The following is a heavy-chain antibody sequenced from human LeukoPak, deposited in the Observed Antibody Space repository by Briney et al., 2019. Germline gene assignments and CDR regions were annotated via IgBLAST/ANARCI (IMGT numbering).Heavy chain of an antibody. CDR3: ARNVLRYFDWLPHYFDY. Sequence: KPSETLSLTCAVYGGSFSGYYWSWIRQPPGKGLEWIGEINHSGSTNYNPSLKSRVTISVDTSKNQFSLKLSSVTAADTAVYYCARNVLRYFDWLPHYFDYWGQGTLVTVSS. V-gene: IGHV4-34*01. CDR1: GGSFSGYY. CDR2: INHSGST. J-gene: IGHJ4*02. D-gene: IGHD3-9*01.